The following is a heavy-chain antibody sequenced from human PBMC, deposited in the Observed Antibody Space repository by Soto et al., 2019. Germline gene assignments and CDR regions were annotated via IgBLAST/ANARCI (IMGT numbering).Heavy chain of an antibody. Sequence: EVQLLESGGGLIQPGGSLRLSCAASGLTFSSYAMSWVRQAPGKGLEWVSAISGSGGGTYYAASVKGGFTISRENSKNTLYLQMNSLRAEDTAVYYCANDQLYIRGVIHNWFDPWGQGTLVTVSS. J-gene: IGHJ5*02. CDR1: GLTFSSYA. CDR2: ISGSGGGT. D-gene: IGHD3-10*02. CDR3: ANDQLYIRGVIHNWFDP. V-gene: IGHV3-23*01.